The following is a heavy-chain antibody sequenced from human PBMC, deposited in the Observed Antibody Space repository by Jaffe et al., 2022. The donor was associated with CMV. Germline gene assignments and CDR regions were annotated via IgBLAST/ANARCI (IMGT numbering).Heavy chain of an antibody. V-gene: IGHV4-4*07. CDR2: IYTSGST. D-gene: IGHD6-19*01. CDR3: ARGPFHRGAVAGGNWFDP. J-gene: IGHJ5*02. CDR1: GGSISSYY. Sequence: QVQLQESGPGLVKPSETLSLTCTVSGGSISSYYWSWIRQPAGKGLEWIGRIYTSGSTNYNPSLKSRVTMSVDTSKNQFSLKLSSVTAADTAVYYCARGPFHRGAVAGGNWFDPWGQGTLVTVSS.